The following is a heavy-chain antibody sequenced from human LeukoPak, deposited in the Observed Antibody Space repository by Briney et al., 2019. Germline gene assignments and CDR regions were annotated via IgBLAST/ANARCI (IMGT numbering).Heavy chain of an antibody. J-gene: IGHJ6*02. CDR1: GFTFSSYS. CDR2: ISSSSSTI. V-gene: IGHV3-48*01. D-gene: IGHD3-10*01. Sequence: GGSLRLSCAASGFTFSSYSMNWVRRAPGKGLEWVSYISSSSSTIYYADSVKGRFTISRDNAKNSLYLQMNSLRAEDTAVYYCARDRASSNYYGMDVWGQGTTVTVSS. CDR3: ARDRASSNYYGMDV.